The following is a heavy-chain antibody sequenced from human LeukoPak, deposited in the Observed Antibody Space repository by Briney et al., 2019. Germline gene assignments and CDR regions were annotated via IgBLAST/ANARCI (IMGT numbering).Heavy chain of an antibody. CDR1: GGSFSGYY. V-gene: IGHV4-34*01. Sequence: SETLSLTCAVYGGSFSGYYWSWIRQPPGKGLEWIGEINHSGSTNYNPSLKSRVTISVDTSKNQFSLKLSSVTAADTAVHYCAREGVYDGYAYFDYWGQGTLVTVSS. J-gene: IGHJ4*02. CDR2: INHSGST. CDR3: AREGVYDGYAYFDY. D-gene: IGHD3-16*01.